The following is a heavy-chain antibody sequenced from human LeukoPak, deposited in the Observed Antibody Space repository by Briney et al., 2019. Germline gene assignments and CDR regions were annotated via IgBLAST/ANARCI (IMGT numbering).Heavy chain of an antibody. CDR1: DFTFSSYW. V-gene: IGHV3-7*01. CDR2: INQDGSDK. Sequence: TGGPLRLSCAASDFTFSSYWMSWVRQAPGKGLEWVANINQDGSDKRYMDSVRGRFTISRDNAKNSLSLHMDSLRAEDTAVYYCARVGYNWDDDGVDYWGQGTLVTVSS. J-gene: IGHJ4*02. D-gene: IGHD1-1*01. CDR3: ARVGYNWDDDGVDY.